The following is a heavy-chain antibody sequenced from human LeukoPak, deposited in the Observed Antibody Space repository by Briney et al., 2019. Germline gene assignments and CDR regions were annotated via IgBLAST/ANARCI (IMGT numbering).Heavy chain of an antibody. D-gene: IGHD6-19*01. CDR2: IKQDGSAK. CDR1: GFTFSRHW. CDR3: TRLQIAVAGPNWFDP. V-gene: IGHV3-7*01. J-gene: IGHJ5*02. Sequence: PGGSLRLSCAASGFTFSRHWMYWVRQAPGKGLEWVANIKQDGSAKPYVDSVKGRFTTSRDNAKNSLFLQMNSLRAEDTAVYYCTRLQIAVAGPNWFDPWGQGTLVTVSS.